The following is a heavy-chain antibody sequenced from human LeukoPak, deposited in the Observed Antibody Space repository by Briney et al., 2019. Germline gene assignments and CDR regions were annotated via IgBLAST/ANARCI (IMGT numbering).Heavy chain of an antibody. CDR2: IYHSGST. V-gene: IGHV4-30-2*01. CDR3: GGYYDYYYYGMDV. J-gene: IGHJ6*02. Sequence: PSQTLSLTCAVSGGSISSGGYSWSWIRQPPGTGLEWIGYIYHSGSTYYNPSLKSRVTISVDRSKNQFSLKLSSVTAADTAVYYCGGYYDYYYYGMDVWGQGTTVTVSS. D-gene: IGHD3-22*01. CDR1: GGSISSGGYS.